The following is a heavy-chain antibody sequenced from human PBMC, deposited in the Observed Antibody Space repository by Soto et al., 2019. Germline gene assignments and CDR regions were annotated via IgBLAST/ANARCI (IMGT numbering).Heavy chain of an antibody. D-gene: IGHD2-2*01. J-gene: IGHJ4*02. CDR2: TSHDEREK. V-gene: IGHV3-30*04. Sequence: QVQLVESGGGVVQPGRSLRVSCAASGFSFSYYAMHWVRQAPGKGPEWVAVTSHDEREKFYADSVKGRFTISRDNSENTLSLLMSSLRPEDTAVYHCARAVVGREDLDYWGQGTLVTVSS. CDR3: ARAVVGREDLDY. CDR1: GFSFSYYA.